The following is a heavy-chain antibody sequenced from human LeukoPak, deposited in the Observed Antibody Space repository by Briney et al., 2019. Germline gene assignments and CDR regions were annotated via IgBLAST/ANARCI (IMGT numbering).Heavy chain of an antibody. Sequence: GGSLRLSCAASGFTFSSYAMSWFRQAPGKGLEWVSAISGSGGSTYYADSVKGRFTISRDNSKNTLYLQMNSLRAEHTAVYYCAKVGTERWGFYDSSGYPDYWGQGTLVTVSS. J-gene: IGHJ4*02. CDR1: GFTFSSYA. D-gene: IGHD3-22*01. CDR2: ISGSGGST. V-gene: IGHV3-23*01. CDR3: AKVGTERWGFYDSSGYPDY.